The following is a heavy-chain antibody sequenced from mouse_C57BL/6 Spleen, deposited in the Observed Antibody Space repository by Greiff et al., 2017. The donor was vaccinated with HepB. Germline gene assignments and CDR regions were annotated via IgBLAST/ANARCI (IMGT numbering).Heavy chain of an antibody. V-gene: IGHV1-53*01. D-gene: IGHD4-1*01. J-gene: IGHJ1*03. Sequence: QVQLQQPGTELVKPGASVKLSCKASGYTFPSYWMHWVKQRPGQGLEWIGNINPSNGGTNYNEKFKSKATLTVDKSSSTAYMQLSSLTSEDSAVYYCARWRDWDRYWYFDVWGTGTTVTVSS. CDR1: GYTFPSYW. CDR3: ARWRDWDRYWYFDV. CDR2: INPSNGGT.